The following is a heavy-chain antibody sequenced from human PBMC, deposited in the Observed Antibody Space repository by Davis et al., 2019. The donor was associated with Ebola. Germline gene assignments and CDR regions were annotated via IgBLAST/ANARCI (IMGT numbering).Heavy chain of an antibody. CDR3: ATGLTLLYFDY. D-gene: IGHD3-10*01. CDR2: ISYDGSNK. V-gene: IGHV3-30*03. J-gene: IGHJ4*02. Sequence: PGGSLRLSCAASGFTFSSYGMHWVRQAPGKGLEWVAVISYDGSNKYYADSVKGRFTISRDNSKNTLYLQMNSLRAEDTAVYYCATGLTLLYFDYWGQGTLVTVSS. CDR1: GFTFSSYG.